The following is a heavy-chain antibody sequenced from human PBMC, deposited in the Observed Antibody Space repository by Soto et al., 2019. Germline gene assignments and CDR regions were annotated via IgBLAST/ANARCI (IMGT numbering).Heavy chain of an antibody. CDR1: GFTFDDYG. CDR2: INWNGGST. Sequence: GGSLRLSCAASGFTFDDYGMSWVRQAPGKGLEWVSGINWNGGSTGYADSVKGRFTISRDNAKNSLYLQMNSLRAEDTAMYYCARRFGYSSGWGSGNYYYYYMDVWGKGTTVTVSS. CDR3: ARRFGYSSGWGSGNYYYYYMDV. V-gene: IGHV3-20*04. J-gene: IGHJ6*03. D-gene: IGHD6-19*01.